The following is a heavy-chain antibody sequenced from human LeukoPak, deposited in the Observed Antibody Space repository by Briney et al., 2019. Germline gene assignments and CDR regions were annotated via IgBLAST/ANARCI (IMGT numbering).Heavy chain of an antibody. CDR2: IKQDGSEK. J-gene: IGHJ4*02. Sequence: PGGSLRLSCAASGFTFSSYEMNWVRQAPGKGLEWVANIKQDGSEKYYVDSVKSRFTISRDNAKNSLYLQMNSLRAENTAVYYCARIPRGSYPYWGQGTLVTVSS. V-gene: IGHV3-7*01. D-gene: IGHD1-26*01. CDR1: GFTFSSYE. CDR3: ARIPRGSYPY.